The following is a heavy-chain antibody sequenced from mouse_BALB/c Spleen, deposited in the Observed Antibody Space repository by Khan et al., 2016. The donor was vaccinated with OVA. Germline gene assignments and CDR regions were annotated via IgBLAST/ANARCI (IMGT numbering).Heavy chain of an antibody. D-gene: IGHD1-1*01. Sequence: VQLQQSGPELVKPGASVKISCKASGYSFTGYFMNWVMQSHGKSLEWIGRINPHIGETFYNQKFKGKATLTVDKSSSTAHMELRSLAAEDSAVYDCARIYGSDFDYWGQGTPLTVSS. CDR3: ARIYGSDFDY. CDR1: GYSFTGYF. J-gene: IGHJ2*01. CDR2: INPHIGET. V-gene: IGHV1-20*02.